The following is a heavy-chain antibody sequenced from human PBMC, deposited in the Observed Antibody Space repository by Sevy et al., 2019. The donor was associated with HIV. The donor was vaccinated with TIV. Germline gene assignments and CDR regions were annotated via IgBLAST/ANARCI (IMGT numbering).Heavy chain of an antibody. V-gene: IGHV3-9*01. J-gene: IGHJ4*02. CDR1: GFTFDDYA. Sequence: GGSLRLSCAASGFTFDDYAMHWVRQAPGKGLEWVSGISWNSGSIGYADSVKGRFTISRDNAKNSLYLQMNSLRAEDTALYYCAKDRREAADYYFDYWGQGTLVTVSS. D-gene: IGHD6-13*01. CDR3: AKDRREAADYYFDY. CDR2: ISWNSGSI.